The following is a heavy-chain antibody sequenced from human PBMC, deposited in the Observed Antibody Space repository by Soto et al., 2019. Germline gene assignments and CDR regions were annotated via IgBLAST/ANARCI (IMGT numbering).Heavy chain of an antibody. CDR1: GGTFSSYA. J-gene: IGHJ6*02. Sequence: SVKVSCKASGGTFSSYAISWVRQAPGQGLEWMGGTIPIFGTANYAQKFQGRVTITADESTSAAYMELSSLRSEDTAVYYCARSSTSDYYYYGMDVWGQGTTVTVSS. CDR2: TIPIFGTA. D-gene: IGHD2-2*01. V-gene: IGHV1-69*13. CDR3: ARSSTSDYYYYGMDV.